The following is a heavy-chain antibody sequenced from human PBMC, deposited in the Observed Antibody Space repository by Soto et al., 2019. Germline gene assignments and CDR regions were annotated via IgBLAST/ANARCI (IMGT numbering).Heavy chain of an antibody. Sequence: TSETLSLTCTVSGGSISSGDYYWSWIRQPPGKGLEWIGYIYYSGSTYYNPSLKSRVTISVDTSKNQFSLKLSSVTAADTAVYYCARSPKTGIQLWYAPFDYWGQGTLVTVSS. CDR2: IYYSGST. D-gene: IGHD5-18*01. CDR3: ARSPKTGIQLWYAPFDY. V-gene: IGHV4-30-4*01. CDR1: GGSISSGDYY. J-gene: IGHJ4*02.